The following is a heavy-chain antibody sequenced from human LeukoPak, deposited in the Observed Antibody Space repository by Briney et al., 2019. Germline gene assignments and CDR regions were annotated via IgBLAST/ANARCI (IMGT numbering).Heavy chain of an antibody. Sequence: GGSLRLSCAASGFTFSGFGINWVRQAPGKGLEWVSSVSYSGGRKHYADSERGRFTISRDNSNNTLYLQMNSLRAEDTAVYYCAKDNDSWGRWRGFDYRGQGTLVTVS. D-gene: IGHD1-1*01. CDR3: AKDNDSWGRWRGFDY. V-gene: IGHV3-23*01. CDR1: GFTFSGFG. CDR2: VSYSGGRK. J-gene: IGHJ4*02.